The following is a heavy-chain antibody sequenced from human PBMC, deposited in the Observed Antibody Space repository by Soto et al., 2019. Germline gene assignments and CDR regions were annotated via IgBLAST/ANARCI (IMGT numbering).Heavy chain of an antibody. V-gene: IGHV4-59*01. J-gene: IGHJ5*02. D-gene: IGHD3-16*01. CDR1: GGSITTYP. CDR2: TAYTGNT. CDR3: ARDMHACFTHYFDP. Sequence: TGTTSLTCVISGGSITTYPGTSILQRPRKGLEWIAYTAYTGNTNYNPSLKSRVTISMDTSKNQLSLKLTSMTAADTAVYYCARDMHACFTHYFDPWGKGIQITV.